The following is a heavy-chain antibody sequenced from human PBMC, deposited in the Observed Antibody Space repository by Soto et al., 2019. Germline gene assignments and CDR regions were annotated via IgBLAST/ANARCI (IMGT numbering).Heavy chain of an antibody. CDR1: GGSFSGYY. Sequence: PSETLSLTCAVYGGSFSGYYWSWIRQPPGKGLEWIGEINHSGSTNYNPSLKSRVTISVDTSKNQFSLKLSSVTAADTAVYYCARAPDILYSSSFPTIWGQGTMVTVSS. V-gene: IGHV4-34*01. CDR3: ARAPDILYSSSFPTI. D-gene: IGHD6-6*01. CDR2: INHSGST. J-gene: IGHJ3*02.